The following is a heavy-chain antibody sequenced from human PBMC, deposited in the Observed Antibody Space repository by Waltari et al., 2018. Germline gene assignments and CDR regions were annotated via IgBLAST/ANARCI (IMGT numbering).Heavy chain of an antibody. V-gene: IGHV3-30*01. D-gene: IGHD3-22*01. CDR2: ISYDGSNK. J-gene: IGHJ6*02. CDR1: GFTFSSYA. Sequence: QVQLVESGGGGVQPGRSLRLSCAASGFTFSSYAMHWVRQAPGKGLEWVAVISYDGSNKYYADSLKGRFTISRDNSKNTLYLQMNSLRAEDTAVYYCARDPRDYYDSSDYYYGMDVWGQGTTVTVSS. CDR3: ARDPRDYYDSSDYYYGMDV.